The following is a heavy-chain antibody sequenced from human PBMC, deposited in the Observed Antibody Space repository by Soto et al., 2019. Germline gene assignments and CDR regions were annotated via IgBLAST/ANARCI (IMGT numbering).Heavy chain of an antibody. CDR2: IFPLTDIP. CDR1: GGTFRNYP. V-gene: IGHV1-69*02. J-gene: IGHJ4*02. CDR3: ARGPLVVLNYFES. Sequence: QVQLVQSGTEVKKPGSSVKVSCKASGGTFRNYPINWVRQAPGQGLEWMGSIFPLTDIPDYAQNFQARLTISADKSTSTAYMELSSLTSDDPSMYLCARGPLVVLNYFESWGQGTLVTVSS.